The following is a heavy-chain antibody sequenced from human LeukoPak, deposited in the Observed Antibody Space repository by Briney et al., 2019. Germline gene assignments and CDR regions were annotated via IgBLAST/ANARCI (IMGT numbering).Heavy chain of an antibody. CDR3: AKGSAGGRPYYFDY. CDR1: GFTFSSYA. J-gene: IGHJ4*02. V-gene: IGHV3-23*05. Sequence: GGSLRPSCAVSGFTFSSYAMSWVRQAPGKGLEWVSAIDSSGSYTWYDDTVKGRFTISRDNSKNTLYLQMNSLRAEDTAVYYCAKGSAGGRPYYFDYWGQGTLVPVSS. CDR2: IDSSGSYT. D-gene: IGHD6-13*01.